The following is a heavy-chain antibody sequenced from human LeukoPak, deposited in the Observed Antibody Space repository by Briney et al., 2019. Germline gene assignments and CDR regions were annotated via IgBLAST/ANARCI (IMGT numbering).Heavy chain of an antibody. D-gene: IGHD2-15*01. CDR1: GGSISSYY. J-gene: IGHJ4*02. Sequence: PSETLSLTCTVSGGSISSYYWSWIRQPPGKGLEWIGYIYYSGSTNYNPSLKSRVTISVDTSKNQFSVKLSSVTAADTAVYYCARVESDCSGGSCYSYFDYWGQGTLVTVSS. V-gene: IGHV4-59*01. CDR2: IYYSGST. CDR3: ARVESDCSGGSCYSYFDY.